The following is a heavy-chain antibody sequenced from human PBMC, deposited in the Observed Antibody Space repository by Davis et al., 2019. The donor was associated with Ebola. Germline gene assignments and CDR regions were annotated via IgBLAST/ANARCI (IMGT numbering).Heavy chain of an antibody. J-gene: IGHJ4*02. CDR3: ARSSYQPDW. V-gene: IGHV3-74*01. D-gene: IGHD2-2*01. CDR2: ISSDGGIT. Sequence: PGGSLRLSCAASGFIFSSHVMSWVRQAPGKGLVYVSRISSDGGITSYADSVKGRFTISRDNARNTVSLQMNSLRAEDTALYYCARSSYQPDWWGQGTLVTVSS. CDR1: GFIFSSHV.